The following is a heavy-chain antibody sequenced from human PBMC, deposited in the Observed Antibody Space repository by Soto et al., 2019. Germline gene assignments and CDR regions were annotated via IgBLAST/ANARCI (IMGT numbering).Heavy chain of an antibody. CDR3: AHAGDYDLLSFDH. Sequence: QITLKESGPPLVRPAQTLTLTCAFSGFSLTTTHMGVAWIRQPPGKALEWLALIYWDDDKRYSPSLKNRLAISKDTSRNRVVLTITNMHPEDTGTYFCAHAGDYDLLSFDHWGPGTLVTVSS. CDR1: GFSLTTTHMG. CDR2: IYWDDDK. D-gene: IGHD4-17*01. V-gene: IGHV2-5*02. J-gene: IGHJ4*02.